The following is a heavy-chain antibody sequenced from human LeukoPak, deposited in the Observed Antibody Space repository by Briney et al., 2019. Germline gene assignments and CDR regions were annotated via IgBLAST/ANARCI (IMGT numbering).Heavy chain of an antibody. J-gene: IGHJ4*02. Sequence: SETLSLTCSVSGGSISDFYWSWIRQPAGKGLEWIGRIYSSGNTNYNPSLKSRVTVSLDASKNQFSLNLSSVTAADTAVYYCARTSGDYGGQGPLVTVP. CDR1: GGSISDFY. CDR2: IYSSGNT. V-gene: IGHV4-4*07. CDR3: ARTSGDY. D-gene: IGHD7-27*01.